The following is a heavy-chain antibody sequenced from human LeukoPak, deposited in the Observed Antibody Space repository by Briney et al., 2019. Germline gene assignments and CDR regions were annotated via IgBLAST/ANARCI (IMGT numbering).Heavy chain of an antibody. CDR3: AVEVTHTFSFDY. CDR2: IYYSGST. J-gene: IGHJ4*02. Sequence: PSETLSLTCTVSGGSISSGDYYWSWIRQPPGKGLEWIGYIYYSGSTYYNPSLKSRVTISVDTSKNQFSLKLSSVTAADTAVYYCAVEVTHTFSFDYWGQGTLVTVSS. V-gene: IGHV4-30-4*08. D-gene: IGHD2-21*02. CDR1: GGSISSGDYY.